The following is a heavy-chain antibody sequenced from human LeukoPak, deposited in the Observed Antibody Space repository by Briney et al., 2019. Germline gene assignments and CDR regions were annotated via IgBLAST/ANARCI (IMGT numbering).Heavy chain of an antibody. V-gene: IGHV1-18*01. CDR2: ISAYNGNT. J-gene: IGHJ4*02. Sequence: ASVKVSCKASGYTFTSYGISWVRQAPGQGLEWMGWISAYNGNTNYAQKLQGRVTMTRDTSTSTVYMELSSLRSEDTAVYYCARDPTPEYLHAQALYYFDYWGQGTLVTVSS. D-gene: IGHD2/OR15-2a*01. CDR1: GYTFTSYG. CDR3: ARDPTPEYLHAQALYYFDY.